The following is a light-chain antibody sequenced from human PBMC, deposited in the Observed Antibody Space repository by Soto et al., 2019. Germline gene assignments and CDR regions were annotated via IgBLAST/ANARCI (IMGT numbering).Light chain of an antibody. CDR1: SSNIGSNT. V-gene: IGLV1-44*01. CDR3: AAWDDSMNVSV. Sequence: QSVLTQPPSASGTPGQRVTISCSGSSSNIGSNTVNWYQQLPGTAPKLLIYSNNQRPSVVPDRFSGSKSGTSASLAISGLQYDDEDDYYCAAWDDSMNVSVFGGGTQLTVL. CDR2: SNN. J-gene: IGLJ7*01.